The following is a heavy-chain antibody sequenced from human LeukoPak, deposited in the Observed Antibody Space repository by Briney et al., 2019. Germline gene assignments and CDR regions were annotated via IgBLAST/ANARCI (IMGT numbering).Heavy chain of an antibody. D-gene: IGHD2-15*01. Sequence: PGGSLRLSCTASGFTFGDYAMSWFRQAPGKGLEWVGFIRSKAYGGTTEYAASVKGRFTISRDDSKSIAYLQMNSLKTEDTAVYYCTRDRGVVVAATAAFDIWGQGTMVTVSS. CDR1: GFTFGDYA. CDR3: TRDRGVVVAATAAFDI. V-gene: IGHV3-49*03. J-gene: IGHJ3*02. CDR2: IRSKAYGGTT.